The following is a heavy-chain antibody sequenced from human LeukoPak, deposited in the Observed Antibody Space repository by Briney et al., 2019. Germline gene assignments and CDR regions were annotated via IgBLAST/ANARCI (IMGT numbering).Heavy chain of an antibody. Sequence: PSGTLSLTCTVSGYSISSGYYWGWIRQPPGKGLEWIGSLYQSGSTYYNPSLKSRVSISKDTSKNQFSLKLTSVTAADTAVYYCAGAIAVAGPALDYWGQGTLVTVPS. J-gene: IGHJ4*02. CDR1: GYSISSGYY. V-gene: IGHV4-38-2*02. CDR2: LYQSGST. CDR3: AGAIAVAGPALDY. D-gene: IGHD6-19*01.